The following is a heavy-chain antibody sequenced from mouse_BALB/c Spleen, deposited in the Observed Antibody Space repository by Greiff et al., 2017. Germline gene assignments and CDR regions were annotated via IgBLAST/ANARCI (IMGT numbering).Heavy chain of an antibody. CDR2: IYWDDDK. CDR3: ARSDGYYWYFDV. V-gene: IGHV8-12*01. J-gene: IGHJ1*01. Sequence: QVTLKESGPGILQPSQTLSLTCSFSGFSLSTSGMGVSWIRQPSGKGLEWLAHIYWDDDKRYNPSLKSRLTISKDTSSNQVFLKITSVDTADTATYYCARSDGYYWYFDVWGAGTTVTVSS. CDR1: GFSLSTSGMG. D-gene: IGHD2-3*01.